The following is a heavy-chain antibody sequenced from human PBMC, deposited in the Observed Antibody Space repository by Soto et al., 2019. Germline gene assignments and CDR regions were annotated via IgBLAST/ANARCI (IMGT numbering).Heavy chain of an antibody. J-gene: IGHJ6*02. CDR2: ISYDGSNQ. CDR1: GFSFNRHG. CDR3: ARDRSSTYYYYGMDL. Sequence: GGSLRLSCEASGFSFNRHGIHWVRQAPGKGLEWLAVISYDGSNQDYADSVKGRFSISRDNSKNTVYLQMNSLRAEDTAVYYCARDRSSTYYYYGMDLWGQGTTVTVSS. D-gene: IGHD6-19*01. V-gene: IGHV3-30-3*01.